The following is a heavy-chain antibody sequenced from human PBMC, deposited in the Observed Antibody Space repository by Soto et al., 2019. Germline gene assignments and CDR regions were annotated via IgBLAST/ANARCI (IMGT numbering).Heavy chain of an antibody. CDR1: GGSISNYY. J-gene: IGHJ4*02. Sequence: QVQLQESGPGLVKPSQTLSLTCTVSGGSISNYYWSWIRQPPGKGLEWIGYIYYSGSTRYNPSLKSRVTISVDTSKNQFSLKLSSVTAADTGVYYCARHGSIAAAGTVFDYWGQGTLVTVSS. CDR3: ARHGSIAAAGTVFDY. V-gene: IGHV4-59*08. D-gene: IGHD6-13*01. CDR2: IYYSGST.